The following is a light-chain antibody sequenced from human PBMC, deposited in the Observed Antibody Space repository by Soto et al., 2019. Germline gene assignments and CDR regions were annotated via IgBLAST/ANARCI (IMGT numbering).Light chain of an antibody. CDR2: RNN. J-gene: IGLJ2*01. CDR3: AAWDDSLSGVL. Sequence: QSVLTQPPSVSGAPGERVTISCTGRSSNIGSGYPVHWYQQLPGTAPKLLIYRNNQRRSGVPDRFSGSKSGTSVSLAISGLRSEDEADYYCAAWDDSLSGVLFGGGTKVTVL. CDR1: SSNIGSGYP. V-gene: IGLV1-47*01.